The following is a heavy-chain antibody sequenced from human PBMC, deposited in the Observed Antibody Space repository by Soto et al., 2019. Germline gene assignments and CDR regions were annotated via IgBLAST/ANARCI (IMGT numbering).Heavy chain of an antibody. CDR3: ARLYMVRGVMDWFDP. J-gene: IGHJ5*02. Sequence: TLSLTCAVSGGSISSSNWWSWVRQPPGKGLEWIGEIYHSGSTNYNPSLKSRVTISVDKSKNQFSLKLSSVTAAGTAVYYCARLYMVRGVMDWFDPWGQGTLVTVSS. V-gene: IGHV4-4*02. D-gene: IGHD3-10*01. CDR2: IYHSGST. CDR1: GGSISSSNW.